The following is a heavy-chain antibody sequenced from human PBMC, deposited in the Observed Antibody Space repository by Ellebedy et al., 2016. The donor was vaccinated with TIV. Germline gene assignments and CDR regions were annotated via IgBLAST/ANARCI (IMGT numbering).Heavy chain of an antibody. J-gene: IGHJ4*02. Sequence: MPSETLSLTCTVSGASLRSYYWSWIRQPPGKGLEFIGYIYYIGITNYNPSLESRVAISIDTSENQFSLRLSPVTAADTAVYYCAAYYGGRFDYWGQGTLVTVSS. CDR3: AAYYGGRFDY. V-gene: IGHV4-59*01. CDR1: GASLRSYY. D-gene: IGHD4-23*01. CDR2: IYYIGIT.